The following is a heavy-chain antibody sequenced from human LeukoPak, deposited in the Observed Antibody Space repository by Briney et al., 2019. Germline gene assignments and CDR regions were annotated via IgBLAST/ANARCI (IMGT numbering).Heavy chain of an antibody. V-gene: IGHV1-46*01. D-gene: IGHD1-14*01. Sequence: ASVKVSCKASGYTFTSYYMHWVQQAPGQGLEWMGIINPSGGSTSYAQKFQGRVTMTRDMSTSTVYMELSSLRSEDTAVYYCARFVSGKYYFDYWGQGTLVTVSS. CDR3: ARFVSGKYYFDY. CDR2: INPSGGST. J-gene: IGHJ4*02. CDR1: GYTFTSYY.